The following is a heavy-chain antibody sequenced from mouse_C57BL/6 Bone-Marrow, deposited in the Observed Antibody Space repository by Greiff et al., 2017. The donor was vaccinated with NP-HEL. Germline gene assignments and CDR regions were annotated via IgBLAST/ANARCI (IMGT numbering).Heavy chain of an antibody. CDR1: GFTFSDYY. CDR2: INYDGSST. J-gene: IGHJ2*01. Sequence: EVNVVESEGGLVQPGSSMKLSCTASGFTFSDYYMAWVRQVPEKGLEWVANINYDGSSTYYLDSLKSRFIISRDNAKNILYLQMSSLKSEDTATYYCARGRSSYDYWGQGTTLTVSS. CDR3: ARGRSSYDY. V-gene: IGHV5-16*01. D-gene: IGHD1-1*01.